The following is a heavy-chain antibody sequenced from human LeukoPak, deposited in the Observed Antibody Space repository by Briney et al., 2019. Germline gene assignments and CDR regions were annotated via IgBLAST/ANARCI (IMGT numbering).Heavy chain of an antibody. J-gene: IGHJ4*02. CDR1: GFTFSSYA. CDR3: ARVEDYAYDY. D-gene: IGHD4-17*01. V-gene: IGHV3-30-3*01. Sequence: GRSLRLSCAASGFTFSSYAMHWVRQAPGKGLEWVAVISYDGSNKYYADSVKGRFTISRDNFKNTLYLQMNSLRAEDTAVYYCARVEDYAYDYWGQGTLVTVSS. CDR2: ISYDGSNK.